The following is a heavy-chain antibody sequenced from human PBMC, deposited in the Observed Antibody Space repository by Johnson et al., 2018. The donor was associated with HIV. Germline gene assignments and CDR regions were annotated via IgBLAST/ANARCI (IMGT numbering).Heavy chain of an antibody. CDR3: AREGGDDAFDI. J-gene: IGHJ3*02. V-gene: IGHV3-7*01. CDR2: IKQDGSEK. D-gene: IGHD1-26*01. Sequence: VQLVESGGGLVQPGGSLRLSCAASGFTFSSYWMSWVRQAPGKGLEWVANIKQDGSEKYYVDYVKGRFTISRDNAKNSLYLQMKSPRAEDTAVYYCAREGGDDAFDIWGQGTMVTVSP. CDR1: GFTFSSYW.